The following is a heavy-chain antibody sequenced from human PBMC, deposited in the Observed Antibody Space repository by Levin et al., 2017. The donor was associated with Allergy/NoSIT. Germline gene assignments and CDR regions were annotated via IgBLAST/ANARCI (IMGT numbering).Heavy chain of an antibody. D-gene: IGHD3-3*01. CDR3: TTDGRFLEWLLYGDY. J-gene: IGHJ4*02. V-gene: IGHV3-15*01. CDR2: IKSKTDGGTT. CDR1: GFTFSNAW. Sequence: LSLTCAASGFTFSNAWMSWVRQAPGKGLEWVGRIKSKTDGGTTDYAAPVKGRFTISRDDSKNTLYLQMNSLKTEDTAVYYCTTDGRFLEWLLYGDYWGQGTQVTVSS.